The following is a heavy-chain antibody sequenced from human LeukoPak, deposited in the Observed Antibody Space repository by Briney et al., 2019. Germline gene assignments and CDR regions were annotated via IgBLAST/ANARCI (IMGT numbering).Heavy chain of an antibody. CDR1: GXSISSYQ. V-gene: IGHV4-59*01. D-gene: IGHD5-18*01. Sequence: SETLSLTCNVSGXSISSYQWSWIRQPPGKGLEWIGYIYYSGNTKYSPSLKSRVTISVDTSKNQFSLKLSSVTAADTAVFYCARLTARGENYFDYWGQGTPVTVSS. CDR2: IYYSGNT. CDR3: ARLTARGENYFDY. J-gene: IGHJ4*02.